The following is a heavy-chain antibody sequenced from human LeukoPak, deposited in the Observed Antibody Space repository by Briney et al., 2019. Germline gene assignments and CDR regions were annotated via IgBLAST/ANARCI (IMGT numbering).Heavy chain of an antibody. CDR3: ARVWIAARFYYFDY. Sequence: SETLSLTCTVSGGSVSSGSYYWSWIRQPPGKGLEWIGYIYYSGSTNYNPSLKSRVTISVDTSKNQFSLKLSSVTAADTAVYYCARVWIAARFYYFDYWGQGTLVTVSS. V-gene: IGHV4-61*01. CDR1: GGSVSSGSYY. CDR2: IYYSGST. D-gene: IGHD6-6*01. J-gene: IGHJ4*02.